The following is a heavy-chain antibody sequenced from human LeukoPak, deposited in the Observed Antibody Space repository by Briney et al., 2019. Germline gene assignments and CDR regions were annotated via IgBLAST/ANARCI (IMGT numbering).Heavy chain of an antibody. CDR2: INPNSGGT. CDR3: ARGGVTSVVSPQFDP. V-gene: IGHV1-2*02. Sequence: ASVKVSCKASGYTFTGYYMHWVRQAPGQGLEWMGWINPNSGGTNYAQKFQGRVTMTRDTSISTAYMELSRLRSDDTAVYYCARGGVTSVVSPQFDPWGQGTLVTVSS. CDR1: GYTFTGYY. D-gene: IGHD4-23*01. J-gene: IGHJ5*02.